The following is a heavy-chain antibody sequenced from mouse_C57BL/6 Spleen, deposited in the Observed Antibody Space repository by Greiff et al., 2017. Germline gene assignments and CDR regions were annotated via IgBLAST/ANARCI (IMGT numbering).Heavy chain of an antibody. CDR1: GFTFTDYY. CDR3: ARLYDNYVWYFDV. J-gene: IGHJ1*03. Sequence: EVKLMESGGGLVQPGGSLSLSCAASGFTFTDYYMSWVRQPPGKALEWLGFIRNTANGYTTEYSASVKGRFTISRDNSQSTLYLQMNALRAEASSTYYCARLYDNYVWYFDVWGTGTTVTVSS. CDR2: IRNTANGYTT. D-gene: IGHD2-1*01. V-gene: IGHV7-3*01.